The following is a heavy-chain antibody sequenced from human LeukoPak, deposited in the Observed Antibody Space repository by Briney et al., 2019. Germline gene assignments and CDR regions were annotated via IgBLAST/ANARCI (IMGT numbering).Heavy chain of an antibody. Sequence: ASVTVSCKASGYTFTSYGISWVRQAPGQGLEWMGWISAYNGNTNYAQKLQGRVTMTTDTSTSTAYMELRSLRSDDTAVYYCAAWDCSSTSCYALNYWGQGTLVTVSS. V-gene: IGHV1-18*01. J-gene: IGHJ4*02. CDR1: GYTFTSYG. CDR3: AAWDCSSTSCYALNY. D-gene: IGHD2-2*01. CDR2: ISAYNGNT.